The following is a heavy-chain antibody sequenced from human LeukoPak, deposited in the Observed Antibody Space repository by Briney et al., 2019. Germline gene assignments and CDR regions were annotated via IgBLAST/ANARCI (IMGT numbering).Heavy chain of an antibody. CDR3: ARHWGSCRGGDCYTFDC. J-gene: IGHJ4*02. D-gene: IGHD2-21*02. CDR1: GGSFSGYY. V-gene: IGHV4-34*01. Sequence: SETLSLTCAVYGGSFSGYYWSWIRQPPGKGLERIGEINHSGSTNYNPSLKSRVTISVDTSKNQFSLKLSSVTAADTAVYYCARHWGSCRGGDCYTFDCWGQGTLVTVSS. CDR2: INHSGST.